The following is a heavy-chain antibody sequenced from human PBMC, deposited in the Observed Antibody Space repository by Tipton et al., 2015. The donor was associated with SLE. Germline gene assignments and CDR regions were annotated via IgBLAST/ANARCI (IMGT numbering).Heavy chain of an antibody. V-gene: IGHV3-48*03. CDR3: ARAPLPVDAFDI. CDR2: ISSSGSTI. J-gene: IGHJ3*02. CDR1: GFTFSSYE. D-gene: IGHD2-21*02. Sequence: GSLRLSCAASGFTFSSYEMNWVRQAPGKGLEWVSYISSSGSTIYYADSVKGRFTISRDNAKNSLYLQMNSLRAEDTAVYYCARAPLPVDAFDIWGQGTMVTVSS.